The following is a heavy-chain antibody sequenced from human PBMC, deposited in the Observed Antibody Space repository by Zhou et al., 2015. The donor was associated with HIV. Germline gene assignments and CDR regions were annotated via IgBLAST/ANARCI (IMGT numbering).Heavy chain of an antibody. Sequence: QVYLVQSGAEVKKPGASVKVSCKASGYTFTNYYVHWVRQAPGKGPEWMGTINPSGVNTRNAQKFQGRVTMTRDTSTSTVYMELSSLRSEDTAVYYCTTSGADINYYGMDVWGQGTTVTVSS. CDR3: TTSGADINYYGMDV. CDR1: GYTFTNYY. D-gene: IGHD5-12*01. J-gene: IGHJ6*02. V-gene: IGHV1-46*01. CDR2: INPSGVNT.